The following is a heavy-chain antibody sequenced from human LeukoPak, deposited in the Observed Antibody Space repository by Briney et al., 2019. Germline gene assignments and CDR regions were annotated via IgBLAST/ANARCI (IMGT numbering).Heavy chain of an antibody. CDR3: ARDLAYYGSGKQNY. V-gene: IGHV3-66*01. D-gene: IGHD3-10*01. CDR2: VNSGGST. CDR1: GFTVSSNH. J-gene: IGHJ4*02. Sequence: GGSLRLACAAAGFTVSSNHMRWVRQAPGKGLEWVSVVNSGGSTYYADSGKGRFTISRDNSKNTLYLQMNSLRAEDTAVYYCARDLAYYGSGKQNYWGQGTLVTVSS.